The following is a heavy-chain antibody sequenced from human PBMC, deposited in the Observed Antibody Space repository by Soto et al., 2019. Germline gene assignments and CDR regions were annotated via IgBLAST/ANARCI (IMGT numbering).Heavy chain of an antibody. J-gene: IGHJ6*02. CDR1: GGTFSSYA. V-gene: IGHV1-69*13. CDR3: ARTSAAGTFYYGMDV. D-gene: IGHD6-13*01. Sequence: GASVKVSCKASGGTFSSYAISWVRQAPGQGLEWMGGIIPIFGTANYAQKFQGRVTITADESTSTAYMELSSLRSEDTAVYHCARTSAAGTFYYGMDVWGQGTTVTVSS. CDR2: IIPIFGTA.